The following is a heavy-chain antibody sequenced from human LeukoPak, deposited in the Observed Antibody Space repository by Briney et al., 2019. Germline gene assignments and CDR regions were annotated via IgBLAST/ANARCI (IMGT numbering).Heavy chain of an antibody. CDR2: IIPIFGTA. V-gene: IGHV1-69*06. D-gene: IGHD5-12*01. CDR1: GGTFISYA. Sequence: SVKVSCKASGGTFISYAISWVRQAPGQGLEWMGGIIPIFGTANYAQKFQGRVTITADKSTSTAYMELSSLRSEDTAVYYCARMGVGWLRYNYFDYWGQGTLVTVSS. CDR3: ARMGVGWLRYNYFDY. J-gene: IGHJ4*02.